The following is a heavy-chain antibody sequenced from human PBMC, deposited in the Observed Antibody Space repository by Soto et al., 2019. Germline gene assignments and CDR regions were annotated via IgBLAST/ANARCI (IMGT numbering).Heavy chain of an antibody. J-gene: IGHJ3*02. V-gene: IGHV4-4*02. Sequence: AETLSLTCAVSGGSISSSNRWSCVRQPPGRGVEWIGEIYHSGSTNYNPSLKSRVTISVDKSKNQVSLKLSSVTAADTAVYYCAVAAAVTGVENDAFDIWGQGTMVTVSS. CDR2: IYHSGST. CDR3: AVAAAVTGVENDAFDI. CDR1: GGSISSSNR. D-gene: IGHD6-13*01.